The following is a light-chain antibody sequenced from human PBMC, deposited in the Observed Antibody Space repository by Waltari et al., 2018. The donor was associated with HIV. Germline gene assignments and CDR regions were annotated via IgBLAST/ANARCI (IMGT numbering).Light chain of an antibody. CDR1: QSVSSSY. CDR3: QQYGSSPYT. CDR2: GAS. Sequence: EIVLTQSPGTLSLSPGERATLSCRASQSVSSSYLAWYQQKPGQAPRLLIYGASSRATGIPDSFSGSGSGTDFTLTISRLEPEDLAVYYCQQYGSSPYTFGQGTKVEIK. J-gene: IGKJ2*01. V-gene: IGKV3-20*01.